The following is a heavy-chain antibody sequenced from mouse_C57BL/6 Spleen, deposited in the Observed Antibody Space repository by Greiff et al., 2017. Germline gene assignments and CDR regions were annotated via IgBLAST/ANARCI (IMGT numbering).Heavy chain of an antibody. D-gene: IGHD3-2*02. CDR2: IYPGSGNT. Sequence: VQLQESGAELVRPGASVRLSCKASGYTFTDYYINWVKQRPGQGLEWIARIYPGSGNTYYNEKFKGKATLTAEKSSSTAYMQLSSLTSEDSAVYFCARLDSSGFDYWGQGTTLTVAS. CDR3: ARLDSSGFDY. CDR1: GYTFTDYY. J-gene: IGHJ2*01. V-gene: IGHV1-76*01.